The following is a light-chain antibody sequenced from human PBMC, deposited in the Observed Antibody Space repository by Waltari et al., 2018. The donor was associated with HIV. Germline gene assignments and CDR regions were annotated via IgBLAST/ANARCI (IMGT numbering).Light chain of an antibody. V-gene: IGLV2-23*02. Sequence: QSALTQPASVSGSPGQSITISCTGSSSDVGTYKHVSWYQQLPGKAPRLIIYEVSKRPSGVSNRYSASKSGKTASLTVSGLRAEDEADYYCSSYAGSSTFVIFGGGTKLTVL. CDR1: SSDVGTYKH. CDR2: EVS. CDR3: SSYAGSSTFVI. J-gene: IGLJ2*01.